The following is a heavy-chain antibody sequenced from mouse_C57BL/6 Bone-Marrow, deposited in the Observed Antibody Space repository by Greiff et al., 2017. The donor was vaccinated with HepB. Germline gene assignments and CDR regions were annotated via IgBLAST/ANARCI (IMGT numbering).Heavy chain of an antibody. V-gene: IGHV14-4*01. CDR3: TSNYRYFDV. CDR1: GFNIKDDY. J-gene: IGHJ1*03. CDR2: IDPENGDT. Sequence: EVQLQQSGAELVRPGASVKVSCTASGFNIKDDYMHWVKQRPEQGLEWIGWIDPENGDTEYASKFQGKATITADTSSNTAYLQLSSLTSEDTAVYYCTSNYRYFDVWGTGTTVTVSS.